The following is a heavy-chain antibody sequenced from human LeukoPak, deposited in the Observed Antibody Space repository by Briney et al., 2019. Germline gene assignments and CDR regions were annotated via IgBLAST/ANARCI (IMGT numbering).Heavy chain of an antibody. CDR2: ISSSSSTI. CDR3: ARDPTSRMATITGFFDY. Sequence: PGGSLRLSCAASGFTFSSYSMNWVRQAPGKGLEWVSYISSSSSTIYYADSVKGRFTISRDNAKNSLYLQMNSLRAEDTAVYYCARDPTSRMATITGFFDYWGQGTLVTVSS. V-gene: IGHV3-48*04. J-gene: IGHJ4*02. D-gene: IGHD5-12*01. CDR1: GFTFSSYS.